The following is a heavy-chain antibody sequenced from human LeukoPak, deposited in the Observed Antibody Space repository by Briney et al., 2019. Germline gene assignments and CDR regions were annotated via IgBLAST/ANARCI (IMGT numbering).Heavy chain of an antibody. V-gene: IGHV4-59*01. D-gene: IGHD2-2*01. CDR3: ASGPYCSSTSCYGWYVDY. J-gene: IGHJ4*02. Sequence: PSETLSLTCTVSGGSISSYYWSSIRQPPRKGLEWIGYIYYSGSTNYNPSLKSRVTISVDTSKNQFSLKLSSVTAADTAVYYCASGPYCSSTSCYGWYVDYWGQGTLVTVSS. CDR1: GGSISSYY. CDR2: IYYSGST.